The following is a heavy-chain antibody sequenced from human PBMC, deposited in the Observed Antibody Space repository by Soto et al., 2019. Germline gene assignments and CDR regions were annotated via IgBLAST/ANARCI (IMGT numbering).Heavy chain of an antibody. CDR1: GFTFSSYS. Sequence: PGGSRRHSCAASGFTFSSYSMNWVRQAPGKGLEWVSSISSSYSYIYYADSVKGRFTISRDNAENSLFLQMNSLRAEDTAVYYCARRRGPERDCSACMCYWPPDAFVFWGPGTMVTVSS. D-gene: IGHD2-15*01. J-gene: IGHJ3*01. CDR3: ARRRGPERDCSACMCYWPPDAFVF. CDR2: ISSSYSYI. V-gene: IGHV3-21*01.